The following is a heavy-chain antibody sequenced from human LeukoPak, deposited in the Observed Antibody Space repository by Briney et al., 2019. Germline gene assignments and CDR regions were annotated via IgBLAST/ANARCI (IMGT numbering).Heavy chain of an antibody. D-gene: IGHD6-13*01. CDR1: GFTFDDYT. V-gene: IGHV3-43*01. CDR2: INWNGGST. CDR3: AKEGRLAAAGTIED. Sequence: GGSLRLSCAASGFTFDDYTMHWVRQAPGKGLEWPSSINWNGGSTYFADSMKGRFTISRDNKKNSLYLQMNSLRIEDTALYFCAKEGRLAAAGTIEDWGQGTLVTVTS. J-gene: IGHJ4*02.